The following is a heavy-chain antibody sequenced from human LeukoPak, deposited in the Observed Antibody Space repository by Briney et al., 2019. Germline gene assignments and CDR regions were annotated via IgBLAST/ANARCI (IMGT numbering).Heavy chain of an antibody. Sequence: SQTLSLTCAISGDSVSSNSAAWNWFRQSPSRGLEWLGRTYYRSKWYNDYAVSVKSRITINPDTSKNQFSLQLNSVTPEDTAVYYCARATRYFDWLFTFDYWGQGTLVTVSS. V-gene: IGHV6-1*01. CDR1: GDSVSSNSAA. J-gene: IGHJ4*02. CDR2: TYYRSKWYN. CDR3: ARATRYFDWLFTFDY. D-gene: IGHD3-9*01.